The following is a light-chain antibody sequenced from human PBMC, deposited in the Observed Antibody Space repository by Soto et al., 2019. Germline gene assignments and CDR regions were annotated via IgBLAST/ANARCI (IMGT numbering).Light chain of an antibody. CDR3: QSYDSSLSGSV. CDR2: GNN. CDR1: SSNIGAGYD. J-gene: IGLJ2*01. Sequence: QLVLTQPPSVSGAPGQRVTISCTGSSSNIGAGYDVHWYQQLPGTAPKLLIYGNNNRPSGVPDRFSGSKSGTSASLGITGLQADDEADYYCQSYDSSLSGSVFGGGTKLTVL. V-gene: IGLV1-40*01.